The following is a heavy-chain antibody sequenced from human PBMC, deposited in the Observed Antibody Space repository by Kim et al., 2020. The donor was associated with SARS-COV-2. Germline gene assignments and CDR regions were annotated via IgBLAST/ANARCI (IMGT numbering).Heavy chain of an antibody. CDR3: ARGPHYDSRGGDY. V-gene: IGHV4-34*01. CDR2: INHSGST. CDR1: GGSFSGYY. J-gene: IGHJ4*02. Sequence: SETLSLTCAVYGGSFSGYYWSWIRQPPGKGLEWIGEINHSGSTNYNPSLKSRVTISVDTSKNQFSLKLSSVTAADTAVYYCARGPHYDSRGGDYWGQGTLVTVSS. D-gene: IGHD3-22*01.